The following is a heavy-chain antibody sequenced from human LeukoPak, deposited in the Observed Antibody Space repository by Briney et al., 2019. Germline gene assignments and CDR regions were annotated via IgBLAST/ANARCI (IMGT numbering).Heavy chain of an antibody. CDR3: ARIVATTQTSSYYYVMDV. V-gene: IGHV5-51*01. D-gene: IGHD5-12*01. CDR2: IYPGDSET. J-gene: IGHJ6*02. Sequence: GESLKISCKGSGYPFTSYWIAWVRQMPGKGLEWMGSIYPGDSETRFSPSFQGQVTFLADKFIRVAYLQWSSLKASDTAMYYCARIVATTQTSSYYYVMDVWGQGTTVAVSS. CDR1: GYPFTSYW.